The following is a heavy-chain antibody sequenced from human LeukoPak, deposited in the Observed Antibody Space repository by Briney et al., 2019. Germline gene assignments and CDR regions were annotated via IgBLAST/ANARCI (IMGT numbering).Heavy chain of an antibody. V-gene: IGHV3-7*04. CDR1: GFSISKYW. J-gene: IGHJ6*02. D-gene: IGHD2-21*02. CDR3: ARSLVTAIRDGMDV. Sequence: GGSLRLSCVASGFSISKYWMSWVRQAPGKGLEWVANIKQDGRDKYYVDSVKGRFTISRDNSKKTLYVQMNSLRAEDTAVYYCARSLVTAIRDGMDVWGQGTTVTVSS. CDR2: IKQDGRDK.